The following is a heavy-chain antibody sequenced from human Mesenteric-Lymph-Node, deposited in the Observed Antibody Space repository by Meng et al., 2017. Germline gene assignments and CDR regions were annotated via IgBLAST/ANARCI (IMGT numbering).Heavy chain of an antibody. J-gene: IGHJ3*02. V-gene: IGHV1-69*04. CDR2: INPSGGST. CDR3: ARVSVAVADAFDI. Sequence: SVKVSCKASGGTFSSYAISWVRQAPGQGLEWVGIINPSGGSTSYAQKFQGRVTITADKSTSTAYMELSSLRSEDTAVYYCARVSVAVADAFDIWGQGTMVTVSS. CDR1: GGTFSSYA. D-gene: IGHD6-19*01.